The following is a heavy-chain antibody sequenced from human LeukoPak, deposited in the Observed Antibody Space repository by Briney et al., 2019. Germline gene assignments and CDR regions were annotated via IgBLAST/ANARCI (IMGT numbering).Heavy chain of an antibody. CDR1: GFTFSSYS. CDR2: IKSKTDGGTT. D-gene: IGHD3-22*01. CDR3: TTSPYYYDSSGYFRFDY. J-gene: IGHJ4*02. V-gene: IGHV3-15*01. Sequence: GGSLRLSCAASGFTFSSYSMNWVRQAPGKGLEWVGRIKSKTDGGTTDYAAPVKGRFTISRDDSKNTLYLQMNSLKTEDTAVYYCTTSPYYYDSSGYFRFDYWGQGTLVTVSS.